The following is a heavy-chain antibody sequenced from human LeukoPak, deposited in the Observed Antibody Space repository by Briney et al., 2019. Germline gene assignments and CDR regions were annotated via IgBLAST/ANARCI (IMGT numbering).Heavy chain of an antibody. CDR1: GFTFSSYE. CDR3: ARASVTTVTTGFDY. D-gene: IGHD4-17*01. V-gene: IGHV3-48*03. J-gene: IGHJ4*02. Sequence: GGSLRLSCAASGFTFSSYEMNWVRQAPGKGLEWVSYISSSGSTIYYADSVKGRFTISRDNAKNSLYLQMNSLRAEDTAVYYCARASVTTVTTGFDYWGQGTLVTVSS. CDR2: ISSSGSTI.